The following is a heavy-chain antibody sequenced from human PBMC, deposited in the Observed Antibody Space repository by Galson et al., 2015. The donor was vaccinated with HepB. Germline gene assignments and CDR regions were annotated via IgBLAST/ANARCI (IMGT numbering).Heavy chain of an antibody. Sequence: SLRLSCAASGFTFSSYSMNWVRQAPGKGLEWVSSISSSSSYIYYADSVKGRFTISRDNAKNSLYLQMNSLRAEDTAVYYCARGPRGPFGATDYMDVWGKGTTVTVSS. CDR2: ISSSSSYI. CDR3: ARGPRGPFGATDYMDV. J-gene: IGHJ6*03. V-gene: IGHV3-21*01. D-gene: IGHD3-3*01. CDR1: GFTFSSYS.